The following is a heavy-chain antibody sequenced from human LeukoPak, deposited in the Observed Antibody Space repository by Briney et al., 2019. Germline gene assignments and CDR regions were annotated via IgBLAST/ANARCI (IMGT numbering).Heavy chain of an antibody. V-gene: IGHV3-23*01. J-gene: IGHJ4*02. CDR1: GFTFSSYA. D-gene: IGHD3-10*01. CDR2: ISGSGGST. Sequence: GGSLRLSCAVSGFTFSSYAMSWVCQAPGKGLEWVSAISGSGGSTYYADSVRGRFTISRDNSKNTLYLQMNSLRAEDTAVYYCAKERETFGELLPVDYWGQGTLVTVSS. CDR3: AKERETFGELLPVDY.